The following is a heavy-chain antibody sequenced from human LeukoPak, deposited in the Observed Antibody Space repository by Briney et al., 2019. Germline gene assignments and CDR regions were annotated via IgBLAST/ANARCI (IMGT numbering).Heavy chain of an antibody. V-gene: IGHV7-4-1*02. D-gene: IGHD5-24*01. CDR1: GYTFTSYA. CDR2: INTNTGNP. Sequence: GASVKVSCKASGYTFTSYAMNWVRQAPGQGLEWMGWINTNTGNPTYAQGFTGRFVFSLDTSVSTAYLQISSLKAEDTAVYYCARDLRDGYNKGGTDYWGQGTLVTVSS. CDR3: ARDLRDGYNKGGTDY. J-gene: IGHJ4*02.